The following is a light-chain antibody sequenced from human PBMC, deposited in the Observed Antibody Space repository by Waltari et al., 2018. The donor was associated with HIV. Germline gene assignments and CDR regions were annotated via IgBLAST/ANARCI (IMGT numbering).Light chain of an antibody. CDR1: SSDIGDYNY. V-gene: IGLV2-11*01. Sequence: QSALTQPRSVSGSPGQSVTISCTGTSSDIGDYNYVSWYQQHPGKAPKLMIYDVTKRPSGVPDRCSGSKSGNTASLTISGLQTEDEAAYYCCSFAGSYTLVFGGGTKLTVL. CDR2: DVT. J-gene: IGLJ3*02. CDR3: CSFAGSYTLV.